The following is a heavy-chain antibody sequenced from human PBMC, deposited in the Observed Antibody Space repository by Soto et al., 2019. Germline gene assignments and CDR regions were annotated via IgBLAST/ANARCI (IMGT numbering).Heavy chain of an antibody. CDR3: TRTLYGGEGRWGMDV. J-gene: IGHJ6*02. Sequence: ASVKVSFKASGYTFTGYYIHWLRQAPGQGLEWMGWVNPNFGGTNYAQKFQGWVTMTSDTSITTAYMELTRLNSDDTAVYYCTRTLYGGEGRWGMDVWGQGTTVTVSS. CDR1: GYTFTGYY. D-gene: IGHD3-10*01. CDR2: VNPNFGGT. V-gene: IGHV1-2*04.